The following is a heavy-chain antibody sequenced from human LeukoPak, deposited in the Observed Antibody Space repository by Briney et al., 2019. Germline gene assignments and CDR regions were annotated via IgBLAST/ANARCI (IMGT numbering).Heavy chain of an antibody. D-gene: IGHD3-16*02. Sequence: SETLSLTCTVSGYSISSGYYWGWIRQPPGKGLEWIGSIYHSGSTYYNPSLKSRVTMSVDTSKNQFSLKLSSVTAADTAVYYCARDRSGSYRSWAFDIWGQGTMVTVSS. J-gene: IGHJ3*02. CDR3: ARDRSGSYRSWAFDI. V-gene: IGHV4-38-2*02. CDR2: IYHSGST. CDR1: GYSISSGYY.